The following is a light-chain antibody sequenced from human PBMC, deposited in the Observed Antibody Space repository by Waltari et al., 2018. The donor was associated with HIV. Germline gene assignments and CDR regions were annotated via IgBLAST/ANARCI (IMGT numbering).Light chain of an antibody. CDR1: RSDVGADNL. CDR3: CSYAGRSTLEV. V-gene: IGLV2-23*02. CDR2: EVN. J-gene: IGLJ2*01. Sequence: SALTQPASVSGSTGQSITISCTGPRSDVGADNLVSWYQQHPGKAPKFIIYEVNRRPSDGSIRFSGSNSGNTASLTIAGLQAEDEADYYCCSYAGRSTLEVFGGGTKVTVL.